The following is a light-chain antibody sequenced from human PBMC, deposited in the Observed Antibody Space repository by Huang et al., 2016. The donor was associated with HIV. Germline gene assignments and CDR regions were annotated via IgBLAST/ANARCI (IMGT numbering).Light chain of an antibody. CDR3: QQYNKWPPA. CDR2: GAS. V-gene: IGKV3D-15*01. J-gene: IGKJ2*01. CDR1: QSVGTN. Sequence: EILMTQSPATLSVSSGGNATLSCRASQSVGTNLAWYQQRLGQAPSLLLNGASTRATGTPARVSGSGSGTEFTLTISGLQPEDFAIYICQQYNKWPPAFGQGTKLEIK.